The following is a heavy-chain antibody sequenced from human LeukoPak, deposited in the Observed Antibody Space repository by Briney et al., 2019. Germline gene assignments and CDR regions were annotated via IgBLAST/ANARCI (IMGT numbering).Heavy chain of an antibody. CDR3: ARLPYSNHYFFDN. J-gene: IGHJ4*02. CDR1: GFTFSSYW. D-gene: IGHD6-13*01. V-gene: IGHV4-4*02. CDR2: VYYRGST. Sequence: GSLRLSCAASGFTFSSYWMSWVRQAPGKGLEWLGRVYYRGSTHYNPSFRSRVTISVDTSKNQFSLKLNSVTAADTAVYYCARLPYSNHYFFDNWGQGSLVTVSS.